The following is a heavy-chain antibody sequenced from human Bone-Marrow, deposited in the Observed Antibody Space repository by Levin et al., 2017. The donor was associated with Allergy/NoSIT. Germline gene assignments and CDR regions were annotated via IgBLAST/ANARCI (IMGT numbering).Heavy chain of an antibody. D-gene: IGHD2/OR15-2a*01. CDR3: AKDVLRHCISTTCYEPDF. CDR1: GFTFSNYG. J-gene: IGHJ4*02. CDR2: ISYDERNK. Sequence: QSGGSLRLSCAASGFTFSNYGVHWVRHGPGKGLEWLAFISYDERNKYYADSVKGRFTISRDNSKSTLYLQMSSLRTEDAATYYCAKDVLRHCISTTCYEPDFRGQGTLVTVSS. V-gene: IGHV3-30*18.